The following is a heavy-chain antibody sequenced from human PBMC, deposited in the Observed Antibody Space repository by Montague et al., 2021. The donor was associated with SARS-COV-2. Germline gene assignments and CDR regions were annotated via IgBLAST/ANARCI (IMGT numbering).Heavy chain of an antibody. CDR1: GGSISSYY. Sequence: SETLSLTCTVSGGSISSYYWSWIRQPPGKGLEWIGYIYYSGSTNXNPSLKSRVTISVDTSRNQFSLKLSSVTAADTAVYYCARAPVAHITIFGVVTSFDYWGQGTPVTVSS. CDR3: ARAPVAHITIFGVVTSFDY. D-gene: IGHD3-3*01. CDR2: IYYSGST. V-gene: IGHV4-59*01. J-gene: IGHJ4*02.